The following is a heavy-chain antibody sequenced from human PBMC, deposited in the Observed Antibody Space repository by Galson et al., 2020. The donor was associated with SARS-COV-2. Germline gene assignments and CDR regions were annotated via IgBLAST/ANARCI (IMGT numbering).Heavy chain of an antibody. J-gene: IGHJ4*02. CDR2: ISWNSGNI. CDR1: GFTFADYA. V-gene: IGHV3-9*01. D-gene: IGHD5-18*01. CDR3: AVFSNSYGYLIDY. Sequence: SLKISCAASGFTFADYAMHWVRQAPGKGLEWVSGISWNSGNIGYADSVKGRFTISRDNAKNSLYLQMNSLRAEDTALYYCAVFSNSYGYLIDYWGQGTLVTVSS.